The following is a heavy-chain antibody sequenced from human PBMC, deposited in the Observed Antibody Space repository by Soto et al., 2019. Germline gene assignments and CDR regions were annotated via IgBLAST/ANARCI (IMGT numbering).Heavy chain of an antibody. CDR3: ARVGSIAAAGRFDY. Sequence: SVKVSCKASGGTFSSYAISWVRQAPGQGLEWMVVIIPIFGTANYAQKFQGRVTISADDSTSTAYMDLSSLRSEDTAVYYCARVGSIAAAGRFDYWGQGTLVTVSS. CDR1: GGTFSSYA. J-gene: IGHJ4*02. CDR2: IIPIFGTA. D-gene: IGHD6-13*01. V-gene: IGHV1-69*13.